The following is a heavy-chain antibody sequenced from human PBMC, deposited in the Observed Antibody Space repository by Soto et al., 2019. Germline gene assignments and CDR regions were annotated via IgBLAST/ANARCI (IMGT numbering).Heavy chain of an antibody. CDR1: GYTFTGYG. CDR3: GRDGSGGIIDS. CDR2: ISVFNGNT. J-gene: IGHJ3*01. Sequence: VQLVQSGAEVKKPGASVKVSCKTSGYTFTGYGINWVRQAPGHGLEWMGWISVFNGNTKYGQNIQDRVIMTTDSSTSTAYMERTSLRSDDTAVYFCGRDGSGGIIDSWCQGTMLIVSS. V-gene: IGHV1-18*01. D-gene: IGHD2-15*01.